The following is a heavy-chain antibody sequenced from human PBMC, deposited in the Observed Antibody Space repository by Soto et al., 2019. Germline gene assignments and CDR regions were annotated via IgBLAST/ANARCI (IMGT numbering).Heavy chain of an antibody. J-gene: IGHJ4*02. Sequence: PARSLRLSCQASGYTFSRVSKNWVRQLPAKGLEWDAPISSPSSDTCYAASVKGRFIISRDNAQNSLFFQMNTLRAEDTAMYYCARAAYWGPGTKGTVSS. CDR3: ARAAY. V-gene: IGHV3-21*01. CDR2: ISSPSSDT. CDR1: GYTFSRVS.